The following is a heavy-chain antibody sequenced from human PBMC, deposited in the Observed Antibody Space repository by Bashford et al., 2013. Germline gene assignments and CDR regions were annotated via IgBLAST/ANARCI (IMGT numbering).Heavy chain of an antibody. Sequence: VASVKVSCKASGYNFMSHGISWVRQAPGQGLECLGWISASNGNTKYAHKFQGRVAMTTDTSTSTAYMELRSLRSDDTAVYYCARGSAGSYDALDVWGQGTTVTVSS. D-gene: IGHD1-26*01. CDR2: ISASNGNT. CDR3: ARGSAGSYDALDV. V-gene: IGHV1-18*04. J-gene: IGHJ6*02. CDR1: GYNFMSHG.